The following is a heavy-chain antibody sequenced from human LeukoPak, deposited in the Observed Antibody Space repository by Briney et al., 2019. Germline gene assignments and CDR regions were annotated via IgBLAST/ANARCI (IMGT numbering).Heavy chain of an antibody. CDR1: GYTFTSYG. J-gene: IGHJ4*02. D-gene: IGHD3-9*01. CDR2: ISAYNGNT. V-gene: IGHV1-18*04. Sequence: ASVKVSCKASGYTFTSYGISWVRQAPGQGLGWMGWISAYNGNTNYAQKLQGRVTMTTDTSTSTAYMELRSLRSDDTAVYYCALTHLRYFDWLLAIDYWGQGTLVTVSS. CDR3: ALTHLRYFDWLLAIDY.